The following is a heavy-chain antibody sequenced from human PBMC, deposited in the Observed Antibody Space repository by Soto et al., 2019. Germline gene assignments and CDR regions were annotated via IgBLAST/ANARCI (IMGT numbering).Heavy chain of an antibody. CDR1: GFPFSRYI. V-gene: IGHV3-21*01. D-gene: IGHD1-1*01. J-gene: IGHJ6*03. CDR3: ARDPSTTATTMVDG. Sequence: PGGSLILSCAASGFPFSRYIMNSVRPAPGKGLEWVSSITSTSSYIYYADSVKCRFTISRDNANDSFDLQMNSLRAEDTVLYYCARDPSTTATTMVDGWCKGTTVTVYS. CDR2: ITSTSSYI.